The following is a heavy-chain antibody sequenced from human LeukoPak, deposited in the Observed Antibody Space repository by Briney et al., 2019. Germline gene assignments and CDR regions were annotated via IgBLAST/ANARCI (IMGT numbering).Heavy chain of an antibody. CDR3: ARGGHYDFWSGYTNYPFDY. D-gene: IGHD3-3*01. CDR2: IKQDGSEK. J-gene: IGHJ4*02. V-gene: IGHV3-7*01. Sequence: GGSLRLSCAASGFTFSSYWMSWVRQAPGKGLEWVANIKQDGSEKYYVDSVKGRFTISRDNAKNSLYLQMNSLRAEDTAVYYCARGGHYDFWSGYTNYPFDYWGQGTLVTASS. CDR1: GFTFSSYW.